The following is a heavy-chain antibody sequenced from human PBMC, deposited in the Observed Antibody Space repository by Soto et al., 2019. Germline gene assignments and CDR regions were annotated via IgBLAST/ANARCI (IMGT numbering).Heavy chain of an antibody. Sequence: EVQLVESGVGLVMPEESLRLSCAASGFTFIGYNMKWVRQAPGKGLEWVASISTSSIEIFYSDLVRGRFTIFRDNARNSLYLQMNSLRAEDTAVYYCATIGDHDGFDVWGQWTTVTVSS. V-gene: IGHV3-21*06. CDR1: GFTFIGYN. J-gene: IGHJ3*01. D-gene: IGHD4-17*01. CDR2: ISTSSIEI. CDR3: ATIGDHDGFDV.